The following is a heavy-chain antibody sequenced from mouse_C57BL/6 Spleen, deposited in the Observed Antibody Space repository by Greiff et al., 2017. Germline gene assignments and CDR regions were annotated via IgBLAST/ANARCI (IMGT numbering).Heavy chain of an antibody. D-gene: IGHD4-1*02. V-gene: IGHV7-3*01. Sequence: EVKLMESGGGLVQPGGSLSLSCAASGFTFTDYYMSWVRQPPGKALEWLGFIRNKANGYTTAYSASVKGRFTISRDNSQSILYLKMNALRAEDSATYYCARSSTGTWGWFAYWGQGTLVTVSA. CDR1: GFTFTDYY. CDR2: IRNKANGYTT. J-gene: IGHJ3*01. CDR3: ARSSTGTWGWFAY.